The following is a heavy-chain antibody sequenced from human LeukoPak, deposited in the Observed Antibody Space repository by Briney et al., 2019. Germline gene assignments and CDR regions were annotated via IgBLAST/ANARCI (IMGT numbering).Heavy chain of an antibody. V-gene: IGHV4-39*01. J-gene: IGHJ4*02. CDR3: ARRYCSGGSCYYFDY. CDR1: GGSISSSSYY. Sequence: PSETLSLTCTVSGGSISSSSYYWGWIRQPPGKGLEWIGSIYYSGSTYYSPSLKSRVTVSVDTSKNQFSLKLSSVTAADTAVYYCARRYCSGGSCYYFDYWGQGTLVTVSS. D-gene: IGHD2-15*01. CDR2: IYYSGST.